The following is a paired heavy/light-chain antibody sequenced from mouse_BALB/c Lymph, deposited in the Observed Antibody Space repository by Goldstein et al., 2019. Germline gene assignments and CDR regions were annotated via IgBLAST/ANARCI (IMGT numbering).Heavy chain of an antibody. J-gene: IGHJ4*01. V-gene: IGHV1S34*01. D-gene: IGHD1-1*01. CDR2: ISCYNGAT. CDR1: GYSFTGYY. Sequence: LVKTGASVKISCKASGYSFTGYYMHWVKQSHGKSLEWIGYISCYNGATSYNQKFKGKATFTVDTSSSTAYMQFNSLTSEDSAVYYCARMEYGSSSYYAMDYWGQGTSVTVSS. CDR3: ARMEYGSSSYYAMDY.
Light chain of an antibody. CDR1: QTIGTW. CDR3: QQLYSTPYT. Sequence: DIQMTQSPASQSASLGESVTITCLASQTIGTWLAWYQQKPGKSPQLLIYAATSLADGVPSRFSGSGSGTKFSFKISSLQAEDFVSYYCQQLYSTPYTFGGGTKLEIK. V-gene: IGKV12-98*01. J-gene: IGKJ2*01. CDR2: AAT.